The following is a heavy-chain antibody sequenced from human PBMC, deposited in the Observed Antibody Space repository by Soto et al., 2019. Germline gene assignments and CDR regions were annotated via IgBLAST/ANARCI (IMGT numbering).Heavy chain of an antibody. Sequence: AASVKVSCKASGYTFTSYGISWVRQAPGQGLEWMGWISAYNGNTNYAQKLQGRVTMTTDTSTSTAYMELRSLRSDDTAVYYRARRTAVSSPHYYYSIDDWGQGTTITVS. D-gene: IGHD2-8*02. CDR2: ISAYNGNT. CDR1: GYTFTSYG. J-gene: IGHJ6*02. CDR3: ARRTAVSSPHYYYSIDD. V-gene: IGHV1-18*01.